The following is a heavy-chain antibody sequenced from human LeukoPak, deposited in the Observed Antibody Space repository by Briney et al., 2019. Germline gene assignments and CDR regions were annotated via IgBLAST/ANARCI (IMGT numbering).Heavy chain of an antibody. V-gene: IGHV5-51*01. CDR2: IYPGDSDT. J-gene: IGHJ3*02. CDR3: ARRYSTSSGASDAFDI. D-gene: IGHD6-6*01. Sequence: GESLKISCKGSGYSFTSYWVGWVRPMPGKGLEWMGIIYPGDSDTRYSPSFQGHVSISTDKSISTAYLQWSSPQASDTAMYYCARRYSTSSGASDAFDIWGQGTMVTASS. CDR1: GYSFTSYW.